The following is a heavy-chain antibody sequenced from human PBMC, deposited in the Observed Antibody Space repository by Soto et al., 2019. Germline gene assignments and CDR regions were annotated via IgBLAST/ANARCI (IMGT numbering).Heavy chain of an antibody. CDR1: GRSMISYY. CDR3: AREGDDRHFFFDS. Sequence: QLQESGPGLVKPSETLSLTCNVSGRSMISYYWSWIRQPAGKGLEWIGRFYTGGNTNYNPSLKSRVTMSVDTSKSQFSLSLTSVTAADTAVYYCAREGDDRHFFFDSWGQGTLVTVSS. CDR2: FYTGGNT. D-gene: IGHD3-3*02. V-gene: IGHV4-4*07. J-gene: IGHJ4*02.